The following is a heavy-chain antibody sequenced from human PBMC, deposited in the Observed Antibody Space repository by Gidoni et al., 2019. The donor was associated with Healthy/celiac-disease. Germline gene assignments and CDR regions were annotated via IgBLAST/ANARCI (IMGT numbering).Heavy chain of an antibody. CDR1: GFTFSSSG. CDR2: ISYDGSNK. J-gene: IGHJ6*02. V-gene: IGHV3-30*03. D-gene: IGHD3-10*01. CDR3: ARGAPMVRRLNYYGMDV. Sequence: QVQLVESGGGVVQPGRSLRLSCAASGFTFSSSGMHWVRQAPGKGLEWVAVISYDGSNKYYADSVKGRFTISRDNSKNTLYLQMNSLRAEDTAVYYCARGAPMVRRLNYYGMDVWGQGTTVTVSS.